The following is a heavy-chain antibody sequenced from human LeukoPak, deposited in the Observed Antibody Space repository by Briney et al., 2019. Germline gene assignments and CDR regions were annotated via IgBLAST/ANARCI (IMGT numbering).Heavy chain of an antibody. V-gene: IGHV3-21*01. D-gene: IGHD3-3*01. Sequence: GGSLRLSCAVSGVTFSSYSRSWVRQAPGKGLEWVSSISSSGTYKYYADSVKGRFTISRDNSKNTLYLQMSSLRTEDTAIYYCVKAHYDFWSFLDYWGQGTLVTVSS. J-gene: IGHJ4*02. CDR1: GVTFSSYS. CDR3: VKAHYDFWSFLDY. CDR2: ISSSGTYK.